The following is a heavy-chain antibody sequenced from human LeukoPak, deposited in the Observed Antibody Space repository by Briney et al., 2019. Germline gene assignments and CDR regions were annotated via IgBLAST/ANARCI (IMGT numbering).Heavy chain of an antibody. CDR2: IYHSGST. CDR1: GYSISSGYY. D-gene: IGHD3-22*01. J-gene: IGHJ4*02. CDR3: ARGDYYDDSGYLHY. Sequence: SETLSLICAVSGYSISSGYYWGWIRQPPGKGLEWIGSIYHSGSTYYNPSLKSRVTISVDTSKNQFSLNLSSVTAADTAVYYCARGDYYDDSGYLHYWGQGTLVTVSS. V-gene: IGHV4-38-2*01.